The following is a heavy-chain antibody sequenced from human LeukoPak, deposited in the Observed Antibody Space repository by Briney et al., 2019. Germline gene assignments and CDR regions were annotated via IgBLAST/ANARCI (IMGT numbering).Heavy chain of an antibody. J-gene: IGHJ4*02. CDR2: ISSSSSYI. V-gene: IGHV3-21*01. Sequence: GGSLRLSCAASGFTFSSYSMNWVRQAPGKGLEWVSSISSSSSYIYYADSVKGRFTISRDNAKNSLYLQMNSLRAEDTAVYYCARDGNAAVADLWGQGTLVTVSS. D-gene: IGHD6-19*01. CDR3: ARDGNAAVADL. CDR1: GFTFSSYS.